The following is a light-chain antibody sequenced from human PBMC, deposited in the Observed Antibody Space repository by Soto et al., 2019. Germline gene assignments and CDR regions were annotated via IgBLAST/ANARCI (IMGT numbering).Light chain of an antibody. CDR1: SSDVGGYNY. Sequence: ALTQPASVSGSPGQSITISCTGTSSDVGGYNYVSWYQQHPGKAPKLMIYDVSNRPSGVSNRFSGSKSGNTASLTISGLQAEDEADYYCSSYTSSSTLVVFGGGTQLTVL. CDR3: SSYTSSSTLVV. V-gene: IGLV2-14*01. CDR2: DVS. J-gene: IGLJ2*01.